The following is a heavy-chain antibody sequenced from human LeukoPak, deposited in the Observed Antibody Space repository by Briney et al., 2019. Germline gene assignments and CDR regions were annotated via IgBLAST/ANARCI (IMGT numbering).Heavy chain of an antibody. J-gene: IGHJ4*02. D-gene: IGHD6-13*01. CDR3: ARDRIAAAGQTIPPDY. Sequence: PGGSLRLSCAASGFTFSSYEMNWVRQAPGKGLEWVSFISSGSSTIYYADSVKGRFTISRDNAKNSLYLQMNSLRAEDTAVYYCARDRIAAAGQTIPPDYWGQGTLVTVSS. CDR1: GFTFSSYE. V-gene: IGHV3-48*03. CDR2: ISSGSSTI.